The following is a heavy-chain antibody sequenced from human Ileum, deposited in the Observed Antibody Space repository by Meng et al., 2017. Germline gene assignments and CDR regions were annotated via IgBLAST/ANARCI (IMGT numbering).Heavy chain of an antibody. CDR1: GYSIRYSSYY. CDR3: ARPAVTTALGGFDY. V-gene: IGHV4-39*01. CDR2: TYYNWNT. D-gene: IGHD3-16*01. Sequence: QLQLQESGPGLVKPSETLSLPCAVSGYSIRYSSYYWGWVRQPPGPGLEWIGSTYYNWNTYYSPSLKSRASISVDTSQNQFSPKLSSVTAADTAVYYCARPAVTTALGGFDYWGQGTLVTVSS. J-gene: IGHJ4*02.